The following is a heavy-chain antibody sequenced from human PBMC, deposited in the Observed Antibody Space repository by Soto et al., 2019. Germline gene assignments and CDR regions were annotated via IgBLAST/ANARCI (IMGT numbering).Heavy chain of an antibody. CDR2: IYYIGST. CDR3: ARLYGFSGFDY. Sequence: TLSLTCTVSGGSISSGGYYWSWIRQHPGKGLEWIGYIYYIGSTYYNPSLKSRVTISVDTSKNQFSLKLSSVTAADTAVYYCARLYGFSGFDYWGQGTLVTISS. CDR1: GGSISSGGYY. V-gene: IGHV4-31*03. J-gene: IGHJ4*02. D-gene: IGHD6-25*01.